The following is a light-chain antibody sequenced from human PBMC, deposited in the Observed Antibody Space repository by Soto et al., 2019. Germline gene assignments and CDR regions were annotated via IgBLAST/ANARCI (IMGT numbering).Light chain of an antibody. CDR1: SSNLGTNT. CDR2: SNN. CDR3: AAWDDRLNEGV. Sequence: QSALTQPPSVSGTPGQRVTISCSGSSSNLGTNTVNWYQQLPGTAPKVLIYSNNQRPSGVPDRFSGSKSGTSASLAISGLQSEDEADYYCAAWDDRLNEGVFGGGTKLTVL. J-gene: IGLJ2*01. V-gene: IGLV1-44*01.